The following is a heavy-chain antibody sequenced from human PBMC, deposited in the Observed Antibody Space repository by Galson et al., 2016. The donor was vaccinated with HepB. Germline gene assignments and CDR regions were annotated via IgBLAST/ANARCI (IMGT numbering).Heavy chain of an antibody. J-gene: IGHJ6*03. V-gene: IGHV3-33*08. D-gene: IGHD2-21*01. Sequence: SLRLSCAASGFTFITYAMNWVRQAPGKGLEWVAVIRDGGGNKYCADSVKGRFTISRDNSNNTLYLQMNSLRAEDTAVYYCARGGTYCGGDCYYCMDVWGKGTTVTVSS. CDR1: GFTFITYA. CDR3: ARGGTYCGGDCYYCMDV. CDR2: IRDGGGNK.